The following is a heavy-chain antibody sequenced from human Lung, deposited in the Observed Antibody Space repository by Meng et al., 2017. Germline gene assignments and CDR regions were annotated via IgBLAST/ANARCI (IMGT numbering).Heavy chain of an antibody. CDR1: EFTFTAFS. J-gene: IGHJ5*02. CDR3: AKEAAMAS. CDR2: ISSTGDST. Sequence: QQLEFGGSLVQPSWTCMPGGLSLEFTFTAFSMTWVRQAPGKGLEWVSTISSTGDSTFYPDSVKGRFIVSRDNSKNTLYLQMNSLRAEDTAIYYCAKEAAMASWGQGTLVTVSS. D-gene: IGHD5-18*01. V-gene: IGHV3-23*01.